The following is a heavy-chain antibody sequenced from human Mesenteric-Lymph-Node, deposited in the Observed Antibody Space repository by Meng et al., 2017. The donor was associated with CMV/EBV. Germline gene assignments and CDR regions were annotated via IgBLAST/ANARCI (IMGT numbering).Heavy chain of an antibody. CDR3: ARGEGFDP. CDR1: GFTFSNYW. D-gene: IGHD1-26*01. J-gene: IGHJ5*02. CDR2: IKHDGTEK. V-gene: IGHV3-7*01. Sequence: GESLKISCAASGFTFSNYWMTWVRQAPGKGLEWVASIKHDGTEKYFVHSVKGRFTISRDNAKNSLYVQMNSLRAEDTAVYYCARGEGFDPWGQGTLVTVS.